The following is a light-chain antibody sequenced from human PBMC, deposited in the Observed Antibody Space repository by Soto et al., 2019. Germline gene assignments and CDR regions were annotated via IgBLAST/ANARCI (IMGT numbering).Light chain of an antibody. J-gene: IGKJ1*01. Sequence: EIVLTQSPGTLSLSPGERATLSCRASQSVSSSYLAWYQQKPGQAPRLLIYGASSRATGIPNRFSGSGSGTDFTFTFSRLEPEDFAVYYCQQYGSSPETFGQGTKV. CDR1: QSVSSSY. CDR2: GAS. CDR3: QQYGSSPET. V-gene: IGKV3-20*01.